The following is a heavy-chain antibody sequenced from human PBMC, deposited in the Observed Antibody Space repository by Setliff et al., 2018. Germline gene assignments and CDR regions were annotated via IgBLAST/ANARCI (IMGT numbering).Heavy chain of an antibody. CDR1: GYTFTGYY. CDR3: ARGRDFWSGYLVY. V-gene: IGHV1-2*04. J-gene: IGHJ4*02. D-gene: IGHD3-3*01. CDR2: INPNSGGT. Sequence: ASVKVSCKASGYTFTGYYMHWVRQAPGQGLEWMGWINPNSGGTNYAQKFQGWVTMTRDTSISTAYMELSRLRSDDAAMYYCARGRDFWSGYLVYWGQGTLVTVSS.